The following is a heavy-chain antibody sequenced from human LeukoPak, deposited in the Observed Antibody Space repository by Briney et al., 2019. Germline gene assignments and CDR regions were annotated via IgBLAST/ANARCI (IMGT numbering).Heavy chain of an antibody. J-gene: IGHJ3*02. CDR2: ISHSGGTT. D-gene: IGHD2-15*01. Sequence: GGSLRLSCAASGFTFSSYAMSWVRQAPGKGPEWVSAISHSGGTTYYADSVKGRFTITRDNSKNTLYLQMNSLRAEDTAVYYCAEANVKYCSGGSCFDAFDIWGQGTMVTVSS. CDR1: GFTFSSYA. CDR3: AEANVKYCSGGSCFDAFDI. V-gene: IGHV3-23*01.